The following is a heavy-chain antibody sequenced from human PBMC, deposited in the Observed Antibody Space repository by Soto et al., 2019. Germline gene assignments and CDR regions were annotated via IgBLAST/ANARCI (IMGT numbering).Heavy chain of an antibody. CDR2: ISYDGSNK. CDR3: ARLRDGYNLDY. J-gene: IGHJ4*02. Sequence: GGSLRLSCAASGFTFSSYGMHWVRQAPGKGLEWVAVISYDGSNKYYADSVKGRFTISRDNSKNTLYLQMGSLRAEDMAVYYCARLRDGYNLDYWGQGTLVTVS. V-gene: IGHV3-30*03. D-gene: IGHD5-12*01. CDR1: GFTFSSYG.